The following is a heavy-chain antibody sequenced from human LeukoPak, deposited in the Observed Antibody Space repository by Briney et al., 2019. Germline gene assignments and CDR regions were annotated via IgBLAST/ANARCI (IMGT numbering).Heavy chain of an antibody. D-gene: IGHD5-18*01. J-gene: IGHJ5*02. V-gene: IGHV1-2*02. CDR3: ARESVDTAMAGGNWFDP. Sequence: GASVKVSCTASGYTFTGYYMHWVRQAPGQGLEWMGWINPNSGGTNYAQKFQGRVTMTRDTSISTAYMELSRLRSDDTAVYYCARESVDTAMAGGNWFDPWGQGTLVTVSS. CDR2: INPNSGGT. CDR1: GYTFTGYY.